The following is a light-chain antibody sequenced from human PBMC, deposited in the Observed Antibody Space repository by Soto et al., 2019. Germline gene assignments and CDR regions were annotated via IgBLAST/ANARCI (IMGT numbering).Light chain of an antibody. Sequence: QSVLTQPPSVSAAPGQKVTISCSGSSSNIGGNSVSWYQQLPGTAPKLLIYDDNKRPSGIPDRFSGSKSRTSATLGITGLQTGDEADYYCGSWDSSLSAYVFGTGTKVTVL. CDR3: GSWDSSLSAYV. V-gene: IGLV1-51*01. CDR2: DDN. CDR1: SSNIGGNS. J-gene: IGLJ1*01.